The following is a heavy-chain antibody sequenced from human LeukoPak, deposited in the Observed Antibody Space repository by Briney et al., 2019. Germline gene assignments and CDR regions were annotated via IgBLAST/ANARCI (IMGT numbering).Heavy chain of an antibody. CDR3: ARHPLHIVGATLTFFDY. D-gene: IGHD1-26*01. Sequence: SETLSLTCTVSGGSISSSSYYWGWIRQPPGKGLEWIGSIYYSGSTYYNPSLKSRVTISVDTSKNQLSLKLSSVTAADTAVYYCARHPLHIVGATLTFFDYWGQGTLVTVSS. CDR2: IYYSGST. CDR1: GGSISSSSYY. J-gene: IGHJ4*02. V-gene: IGHV4-39*01.